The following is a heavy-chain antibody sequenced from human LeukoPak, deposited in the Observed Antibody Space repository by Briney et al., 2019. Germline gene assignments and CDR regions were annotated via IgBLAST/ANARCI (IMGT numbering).Heavy chain of an antibody. V-gene: IGHV4-39*07. Sequence: PSETLSLTCTVSGGSISSSSHYWGWIRQPPGKGLEWIGSISNSGSTYYNPSLKSRVTISVDTSKNQFSLKLSSVTAADTAVYYCARARIATFDYWGQGTLVTVSS. J-gene: IGHJ4*02. CDR3: ARARIATFDY. CDR1: GGSISSSSHY. CDR2: ISNSGST. D-gene: IGHD2-15*01.